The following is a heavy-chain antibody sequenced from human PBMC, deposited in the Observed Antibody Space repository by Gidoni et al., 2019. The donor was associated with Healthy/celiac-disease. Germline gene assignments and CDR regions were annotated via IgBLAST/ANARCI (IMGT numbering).Heavy chain of an antibody. CDR3: ARDCSGGSCYPFDY. Sequence: QVQLQQWGAGLLKPSETLSLTCAVYGGSFRGYYWSWIRQPPGKGLEWIGEINHSGSTNYHPSLKSRVTISVDTSKNQFSLKLSSVTAADTAVYYCARDCSGGSCYPFDYWGQGTLVTVSS. J-gene: IGHJ4*02. D-gene: IGHD2-15*01. V-gene: IGHV4-34*01. CDR1: GGSFRGYY. CDR2: INHSGST.